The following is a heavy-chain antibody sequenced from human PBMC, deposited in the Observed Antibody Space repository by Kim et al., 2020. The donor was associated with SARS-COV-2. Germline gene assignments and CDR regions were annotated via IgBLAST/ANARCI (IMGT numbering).Heavy chain of an antibody. CDR2: ISWNSGSI. CDR1: GFTFDDYA. CDR3: AKDVGSYVGQDWFDP. D-gene: IGHD3-16*01. J-gene: IGHJ5*02. V-gene: IGHV3-9*01. Sequence: GGSLRLSCAASGFTFDDYAMHWVRQAPGKGLEWVSGISWNSGSIGYADSVKGRFTISRDNAKNSLYLQMNSLRAEDTALYYCAKDVGSYVGQDWFDPWGQGTLVTVSS.